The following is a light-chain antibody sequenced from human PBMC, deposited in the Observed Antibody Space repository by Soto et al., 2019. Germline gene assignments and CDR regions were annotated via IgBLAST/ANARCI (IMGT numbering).Light chain of an antibody. CDR3: QSYVSSLCAVV. Sequence: QSVLTQPPSVSEAPGQRVTISCTGSSSNIGAGYDVHWYQQLPGTAPKLLIYGNINRPSGVPDRFSGTKSATSASLPITGLQAEEEADYYCQSYVSSLCAVVVGGRTQVTAL. CDR2: GNI. V-gene: IGLV1-40*01. J-gene: IGLJ2*01. CDR1: SSNIGAGYD.